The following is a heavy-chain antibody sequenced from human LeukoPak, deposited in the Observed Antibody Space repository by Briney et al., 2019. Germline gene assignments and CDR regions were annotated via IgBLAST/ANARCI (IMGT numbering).Heavy chain of an antibody. Sequence: PSETLSLTCTVSGGSICSYYWSWIRQSPGKGLEWIGYMMYSGSTNYNPSLKSRVTISVDTSKKQFSLKLNSVTAADTAVYYCARQVVSDKYYYALDVWGQGTTVTVSS. D-gene: IGHD5/OR15-5a*01. CDR3: ARQVVSDKYYYALDV. J-gene: IGHJ6*02. CDR1: GGSICSYY. V-gene: IGHV4-59*08. CDR2: MMYSGST.